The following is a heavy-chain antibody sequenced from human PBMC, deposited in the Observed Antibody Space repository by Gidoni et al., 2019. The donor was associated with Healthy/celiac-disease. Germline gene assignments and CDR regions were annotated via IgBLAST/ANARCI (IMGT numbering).Heavy chain of an antibody. CDR3: AAGGAVVYYYYGMDV. CDR2: IVVGSGNT. V-gene: IGHV1-58*02. J-gene: IGHJ6*02. CDR1: GLPLNSSA. D-gene: IGHD1-26*01. Sequence: QMQLVQSGPEVKKPGTSVKVSCKASGLPLNSSAMQWVRQARGQRLEWIGWIVVGSGNTNYAQKFQERVTITRDMSTSTAYMELSSLRSEDTAVYYCAAGGAVVYYYYGMDVWGQGTTVTVSS.